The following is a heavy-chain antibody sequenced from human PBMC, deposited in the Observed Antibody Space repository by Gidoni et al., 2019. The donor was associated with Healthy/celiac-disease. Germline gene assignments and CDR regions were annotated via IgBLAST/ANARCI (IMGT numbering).Heavy chain of an antibody. D-gene: IGHD3-3*01. CDR1: GGSLSSRSDY. Sequence: QLQLQESGPGLVKPSQHLSLTCTVSGGSLSSRSDYWGWLRQPPGKGLEWIGSIYYSGSTYYNPSLKSRVTISVDTSKNQFSLKLSSVTAADTAVYYCARVGGLTIFGVGSRWFDPWGQGTLVTVSS. J-gene: IGHJ5*02. V-gene: IGHV4-39*01. CDR3: ARVGGLTIFGVGSRWFDP. CDR2: IYYSGST.